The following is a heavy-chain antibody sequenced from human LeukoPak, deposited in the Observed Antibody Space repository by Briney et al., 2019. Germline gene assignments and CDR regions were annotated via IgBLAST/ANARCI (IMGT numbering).Heavy chain of an antibody. J-gene: IGHJ4*02. CDR3: AREPYYDFWSGYLNY. CDR2: TYYRSKWYN. D-gene: IGHD3-3*01. Sequence: SQTLSLTCAISGDSVSSNSAAWNWIRQSPSRGLEWLERTYYRSKWYNDYAVSVKSRITINPDTSKNQFSLQLNSVTPEDTAVYYCAREPYYDFWSGYLNYRGQGTLVTVSS. V-gene: IGHV6-1*01. CDR1: GDSVSSNSAA.